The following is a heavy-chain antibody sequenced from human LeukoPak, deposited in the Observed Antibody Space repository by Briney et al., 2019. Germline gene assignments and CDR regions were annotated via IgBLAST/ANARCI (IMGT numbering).Heavy chain of an antibody. D-gene: IGHD3-22*01. CDR3: ARVWVYYYDSSGYSDFDY. J-gene: IGHJ4*02. V-gene: IGHV1-18*01. CDR2: ISASNGNT. CDR1: GYTFTTYG. Sequence: SVKVSCKPSGYTFTTYGITWVRQAPGHGLEWMGWISASNGNTNYAQKFQGRVTMTIDTSMSTAYMELRSLKSDDTAVYYCARVWVYYYDSSGYSDFDYWGQGTLVTVSS.